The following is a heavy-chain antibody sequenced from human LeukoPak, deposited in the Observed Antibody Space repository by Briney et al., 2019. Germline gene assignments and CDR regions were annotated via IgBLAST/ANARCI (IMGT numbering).Heavy chain of an antibody. V-gene: IGHV3-23*01. J-gene: IGHJ6*03. CDR3: AKGSKAVLFTRDHYMDV. CDR2: ISGSGGST. CDR1: GFTFSSYG. D-gene: IGHD6-19*01. Sequence: GGSLRLSCAASGFTFSSYGMSWVRQAPGKGLEWVSAISGSGGSTYYADSVKGRFTISRDNSKNTLYLQMNSLRAEDTAVYFCAKGSKAVLFTRDHYMDVWGKGTTVTISS.